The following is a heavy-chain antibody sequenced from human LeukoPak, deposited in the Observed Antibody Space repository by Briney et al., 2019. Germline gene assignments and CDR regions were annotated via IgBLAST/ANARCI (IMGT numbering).Heavy chain of an antibody. CDR2: VFWNGVDK. V-gene: IGHV3-9*01. D-gene: IGHD3-16*02. CDR1: GFIVNDHA. CDR3: SKDISAGGLDV. Sequence: GRPLTLSCVASGFIVNDHAMHWVRQTPGKGLEWVAGVFWNGVDKGYADSVKGRFTIFRDNAKNSMYLQMNGLRIEDTALYYCSKDISAGGLDVWGPGTPVTVSS. J-gene: IGHJ6*02.